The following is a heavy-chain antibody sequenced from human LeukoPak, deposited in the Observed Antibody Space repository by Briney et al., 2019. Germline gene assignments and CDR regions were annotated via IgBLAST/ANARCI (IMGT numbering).Heavy chain of an antibody. V-gene: IGHV3-21*06. CDR3: SRDVDGSGNYGFDY. Sequence: GGSLRLSCVASGFTFTSSAMTWVRQAPGKGLEWVSSISTSSTHLLYADSAKGRFTISRDNAKNLLFLQLNSLRAEDTAVYFCSRDVDGSGNYGFDYWGQGALVTVSS. D-gene: IGHD3-10*01. CDR1: GFTFTSSA. J-gene: IGHJ4*02. CDR2: ISTSSTHL.